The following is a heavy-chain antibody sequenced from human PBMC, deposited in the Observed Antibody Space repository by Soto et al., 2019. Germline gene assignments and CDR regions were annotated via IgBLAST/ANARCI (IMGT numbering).Heavy chain of an antibody. CDR3: ARDRYFYDSRGYYRTLDS. V-gene: IGHV4-59*01. CDR1: GGSFSNDY. D-gene: IGHD3-22*01. Sequence: SETLSLTCFISGGSFSNDYWTWIRQSPGKGLEWIGYIFHSGITDYNPSVKNRVTISIDKSRNLFSLNLTSVTAADTAVYYCARDRYFYDSRGYYRTLDSWGQGTLVTVSS. J-gene: IGHJ5*01. CDR2: IFHSGIT.